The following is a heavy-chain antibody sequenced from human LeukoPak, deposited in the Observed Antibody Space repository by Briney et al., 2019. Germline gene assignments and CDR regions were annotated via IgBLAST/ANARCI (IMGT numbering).Heavy chain of an antibody. CDR3: ARGQHVSSGWYGYMDV. Sequence: SETLSLTCTVSGGSISSYYWSWIRQPPGKGLEWIGYIYYSGSTNYNPSLKSRVTISVDTSKNQFSLKLSSVTAADTAVYYCARGQHVSSGWYGYMDVWGKGTTVTVSS. D-gene: IGHD6-19*01. J-gene: IGHJ6*03. V-gene: IGHV4-59*12. CDR1: GGSISSYY. CDR2: IYYSGST.